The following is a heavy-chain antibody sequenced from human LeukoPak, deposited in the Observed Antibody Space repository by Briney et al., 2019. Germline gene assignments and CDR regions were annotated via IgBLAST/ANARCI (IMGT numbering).Heavy chain of an antibody. CDR2: ISSSSSYI. J-gene: IGHJ4*02. D-gene: IGHD3-9*01. Sequence: GGSLRLSCAASGFTFSSYSMNWVRQAPGKGLEWVSSISSSSSYIYYADSVKGRFTISRDNAKNSLYLQMNSLRAEDTAVYYCARVSYYDILTGYQDYWGQGTLVTVSS. V-gene: IGHV3-21*01. CDR1: GFTFSSYS. CDR3: ARVSYYDILTGYQDY.